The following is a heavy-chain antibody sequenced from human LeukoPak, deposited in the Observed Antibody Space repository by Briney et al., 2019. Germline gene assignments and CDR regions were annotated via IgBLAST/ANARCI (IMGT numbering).Heavy chain of an antibody. CDR1: GGSISSYY. Sequence: SETLSLTCTVSGGSISSYYWSWIRQPPGKGLEWIGYIYYSGSTNYNPSLKSRVTISVDTSKNQFSLKLSSVTAADTAVYYCARQRAGAFDIWGQGTMVTVSS. CDR2: IYYSGST. V-gene: IGHV4-59*08. J-gene: IGHJ3*02. CDR3: ARQRAGAFDI.